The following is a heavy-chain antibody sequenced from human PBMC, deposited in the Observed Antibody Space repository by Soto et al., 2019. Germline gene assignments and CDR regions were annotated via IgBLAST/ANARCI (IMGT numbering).Heavy chain of an antibody. CDR2: IYYSGST. CDR3: ARFSGSYYDYYYGMDV. J-gene: IGHJ6*02. CDR1: GGSISSSSYY. Sequence: SETLSLTCTVSGGSISSSSYYWGRIRQPPGKGLEWIGSIYYSGSTYYNPSLKSRVTISVDTSKNQFSLKLSSVTAADTAVYYCARFSGSYYDYYYGMDVWGQGTTVTVSS. V-gene: IGHV4-39*01. D-gene: IGHD1-26*01.